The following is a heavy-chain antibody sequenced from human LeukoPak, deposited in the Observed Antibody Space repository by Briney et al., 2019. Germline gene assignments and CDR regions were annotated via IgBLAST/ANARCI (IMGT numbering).Heavy chain of an antibody. CDR1: GFTFSNYA. V-gene: IGHV3-23*01. D-gene: IGHD1-1*01. Sequence: GGSLRLSCAASGFTFSNYAMYWVRQAPGKGLEWVSGLTGNGDITYYTDSVKSRFTISRDNSKNTLYLEMNNLRAEDTALYYCAKRGNTISFFDPWGQGTLVTVSS. CDR2: LTGNGDIT. J-gene: IGHJ5*02. CDR3: AKRGNTISFFDP.